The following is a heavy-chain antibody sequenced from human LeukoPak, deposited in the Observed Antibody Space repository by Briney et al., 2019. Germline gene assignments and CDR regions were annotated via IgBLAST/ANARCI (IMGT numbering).Heavy chain of an antibody. CDR1: VYSLRSGYY. V-gene: IGHV4-38-2*01. CDR2: IYHSGRT. D-gene: IGHD4-23*01. J-gene: IGHJ4*02. Sequence: SETLSLTCAVSVYSLRSGYYWGWTRQPPGKGLEGIGSIYHSGRTYYNPSLKSRVTISVDTSKIQFSLKLSSVTAADTAVYYCARHSLSVTYFDYWGQGTLVTVPS. CDR3: ARHSLSVTYFDY.